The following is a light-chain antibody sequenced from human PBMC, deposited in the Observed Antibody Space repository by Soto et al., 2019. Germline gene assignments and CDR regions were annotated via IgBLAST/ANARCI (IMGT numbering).Light chain of an antibody. V-gene: IGKV1-33*01. CDR2: IAS. J-gene: IGKJ2*01. CDR3: QQYDSVPYT. CDR1: QDITKS. Sequence: DIQMTQSPSSVSASVGDRVTITCQATQDITKSLNWYQQKPGKAPKLLIYIASNLERGVPSRFSGSGSGTHFSLTISNLQPEDFATYFCQQYDSVPYTFGQGTTVDIK.